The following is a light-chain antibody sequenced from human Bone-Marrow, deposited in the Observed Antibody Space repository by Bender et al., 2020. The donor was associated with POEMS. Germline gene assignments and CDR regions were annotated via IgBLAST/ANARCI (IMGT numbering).Light chain of an antibody. CDR1: SSDFGPYNL. V-gene: IGLV2-14*02. Sequence: QSALTQAASVSGSPGQSITISCTGASSDFGPYNLVSWYQHHPGKAPKLMIYAVTNRPSGVSNRFSGSKSGNTASLTISGLQAEDEADYYCSSYTTSVLFGGGTKLTVL. CDR3: SSYTTSVL. CDR2: AVT. J-gene: IGLJ2*01.